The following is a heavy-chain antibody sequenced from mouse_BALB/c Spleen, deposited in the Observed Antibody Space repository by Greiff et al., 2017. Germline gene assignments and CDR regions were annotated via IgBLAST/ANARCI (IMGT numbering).Heavy chain of an antibody. Sequence: QVHVKQSGAELAKPGASVKMSCKASGYTFTSYWMHWVKQRPGQGLEWIGYINPSTGYTEYNQKFKDKATLTADKSSSTAYMQLSSLTSEDSAVYYCARWWMGLAYWGQGTLVTVSA. D-gene: IGHD1-1*02. J-gene: IGHJ3*01. V-gene: IGHV1-7*01. CDR2: INPSTGYT. CDR3: ARWWMGLAY. CDR1: GYTFTSYW.